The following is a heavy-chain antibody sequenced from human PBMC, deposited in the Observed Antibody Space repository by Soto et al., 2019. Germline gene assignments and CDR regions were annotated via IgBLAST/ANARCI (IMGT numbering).Heavy chain of an antibody. CDR3: ARDSGRGGADDY. CDR1: GFTFSSYS. D-gene: IGHD1-26*01. V-gene: IGHV3-48*02. Sequence: EVQLVESGGGLVQPGGSLRLSLAASGFTFSSYSMTWVRQAPGKGLEWVSYIGKSSSPIFYPDSVRGRFFISRDNAKNSLYLQMNSLRDVDTAVYYCARDSGRGGADDYWGQGTLVTVSS. CDR2: IGKSSSPI. J-gene: IGHJ4*02.